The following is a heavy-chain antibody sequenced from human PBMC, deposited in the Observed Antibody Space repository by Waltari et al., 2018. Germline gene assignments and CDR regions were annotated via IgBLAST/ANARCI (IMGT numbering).Heavy chain of an antibody. CDR2: VDPEDGET. CDR1: GYTFTDYY. CDR3: ATVAEAITIFGVVIGPLGY. Sequence: EVQLVQSGAEVKKPGATVKISCKASGYTFTDYYMHWVQQAPGKGLEWMGRVDPEDGETIYAEKFQGRVTITADTSTDTAYMELSSLRSEDTAVYYCATVAEAITIFGVVIGPLGYWGQGTLVTVSS. D-gene: IGHD3-3*01. J-gene: IGHJ4*02. V-gene: IGHV1-69-2*01.